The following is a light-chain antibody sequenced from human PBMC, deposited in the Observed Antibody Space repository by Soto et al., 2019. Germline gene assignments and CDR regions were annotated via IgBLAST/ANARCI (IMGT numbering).Light chain of an antibody. Sequence: DIVMTQSPDSLAVSLGERATINCKSSQSVLYNSNNKNYLAWYQQKPGQPPKLLIYWASTRESGVPDRFSGSGSGTDFTLTIRSLQTEDVAVYYGQQYYSSPQTFGQGTKLEIK. CDR2: WAS. J-gene: IGKJ2*01. V-gene: IGKV4-1*01. CDR3: QQYYSSPQT. CDR1: QSVLYNSNNKNY.